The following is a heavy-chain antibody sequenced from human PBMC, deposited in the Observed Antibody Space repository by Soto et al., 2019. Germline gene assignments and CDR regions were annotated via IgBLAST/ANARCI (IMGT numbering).Heavy chain of an antibody. CDR2: IKQDGSEK. CDR3: ATETQGAFDI. V-gene: IGHV3-7*04. CDR1: GFTFSSYW. J-gene: IGHJ3*02. Sequence: EVQLVESGGGLVQPGGSLRISCAASGFTFSSYWMTWVRQAPVKGLEWVANIKQDGSEKYYVDSVKGRFTISRDNAKNSLYLQMNSLRAEDTAIFYCATETQGAFDIWGQGTMVTVSS.